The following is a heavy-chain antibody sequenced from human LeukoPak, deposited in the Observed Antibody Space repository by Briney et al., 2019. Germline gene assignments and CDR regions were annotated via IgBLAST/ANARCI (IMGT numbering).Heavy chain of an antibody. V-gene: IGHV4-59*01. J-gene: IGHJ4*02. CDR3: ARGFADVSAYGY. Sequence: PSETLSLTCAVSGGSLNSYYWSWIRQPPGKGLEWIGYTYYSGNPNYNPSLKSRVTISVDTSKNQFSLKLSSVTAADTAVYYCARGFADVSAYGYWGQGTLVTVSS. D-gene: IGHD3-22*01. CDR1: GGSLNSYY. CDR2: TYYSGNP.